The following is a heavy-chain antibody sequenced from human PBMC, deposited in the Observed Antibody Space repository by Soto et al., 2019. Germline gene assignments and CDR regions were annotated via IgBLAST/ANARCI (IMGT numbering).Heavy chain of an antibody. Sequence: QVQLVQSGAEVMKPGASVKISCKTSGYTFTNNYINWVRQAPGQGLEWVGLINPNGASTTHAPTFQGRVTMTRDTSTSTVYMEVSSLRPDDTAVYYCARLYGRVKNDDFWSGYYDYWGQGTLVTVSS. D-gene: IGHD3-3*01. V-gene: IGHV1-46*01. CDR3: ARLYGRVKNDDFWSGYYDY. CDR1: GYTFTNNY. CDR2: INPNGAST. J-gene: IGHJ4*02.